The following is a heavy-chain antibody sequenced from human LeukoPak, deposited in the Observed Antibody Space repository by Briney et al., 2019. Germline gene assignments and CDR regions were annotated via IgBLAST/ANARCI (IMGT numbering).Heavy chain of an antibody. V-gene: IGHV4-34*01. CDR1: GGSFSGYY. Sequence: SETLSLTCAVYGGSFSGYYWSWIRQPPGKGLEGIGEINHSGSTNYNPSLKSRVTISVDTSKNQFSLKLSSVTAADTAVYYCARAGYSSSWDHFDYWGQGTLVTVSS. CDR3: ARAGYSSSWDHFDY. J-gene: IGHJ4*02. CDR2: INHSGST. D-gene: IGHD6-13*01.